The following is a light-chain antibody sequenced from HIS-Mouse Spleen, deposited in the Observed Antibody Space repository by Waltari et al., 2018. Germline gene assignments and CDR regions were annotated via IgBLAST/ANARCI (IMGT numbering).Light chain of an antibody. CDR3: SSYTSSSFNVV. CDR1: SSDVGGYNY. Sequence: QSALTQPASVSGSPGQSITISCTGTSSDVGGYNYVSWYQQHPGKAPKLMIYDGSNRPSVVSNRFSGSKSGNTASLTISGLQTEDEADYYCSSYTSSSFNVVFGGGTKLTVL. CDR2: DGS. V-gene: IGLV2-14*03. J-gene: IGLJ2*01.